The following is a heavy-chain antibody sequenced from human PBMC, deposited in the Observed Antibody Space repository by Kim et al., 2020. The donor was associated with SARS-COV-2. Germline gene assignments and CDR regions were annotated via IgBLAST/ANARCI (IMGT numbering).Heavy chain of an antibody. CDR2: ISFSGTAI. CDR1: GFSFSDYS. Sequence: GGSLRLSCAASGFSFSDYSMNWIRQAPGKGLEWISYISFSGTAIKYADSMKGRFTISRDNAKNSLYLLMNNLTAGDTALYYCARDWNYDAFDIWGQGTMVTVSS. D-gene: IGHD1-1*01. J-gene: IGHJ3*02. CDR3: ARDWNYDAFDI. V-gene: IGHV3-11*01.